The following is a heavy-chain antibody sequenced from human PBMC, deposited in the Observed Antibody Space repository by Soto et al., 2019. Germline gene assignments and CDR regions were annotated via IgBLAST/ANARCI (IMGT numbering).Heavy chain of an antibody. V-gene: IGHV4-59*01. CDR3: ARMYYDFWSGFRYYYMDV. CDR2: IYYSGST. D-gene: IGHD3-3*01. J-gene: IGHJ6*03. CDR1: GGSISSYY. Sequence: SETLSLTCTVSGGSISSYYWSWIRQPPGKGLEWIGYIYYSGSTNYNPSLKSRVTISVDTSKNQISLKLSSVTAADTAVYYCARMYYDFWSGFRYYYMDVWGKGTTVTVSS.